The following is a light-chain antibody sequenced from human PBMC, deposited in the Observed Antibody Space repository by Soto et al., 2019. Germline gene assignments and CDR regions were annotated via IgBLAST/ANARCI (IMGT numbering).Light chain of an antibody. J-gene: IGKJ2*01. Sequence: DIVLTQSPATLSVSPGESATLSCRASQSVSRALAWYQHVPGQAPRLLIYDSSTRATGVPARFSGSGSGTQFTLSISSLQSEDVAVYYCQQYNNWPPRYTFGQGTKLQI. CDR3: QQYNNWPPRYT. CDR1: QSVSRA. CDR2: DSS. V-gene: IGKV3-15*01.